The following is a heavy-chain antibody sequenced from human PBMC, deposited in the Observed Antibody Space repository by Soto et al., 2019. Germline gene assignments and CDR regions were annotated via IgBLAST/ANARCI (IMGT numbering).Heavy chain of an antibody. D-gene: IGHD6-13*01. CDR3: AAGEASSRNLAPYYLDF. CDR1: GGSFSGYY. CDR2: IHYSGTT. J-gene: IGHJ4*02. V-gene: IGHV4-59*01. Sequence: SETLSLTCAVYGGSFSGYYWSWIRQPPGKGLEWIGYIHYSGTTSFFPSYNPSLRSRVTISEDTSKNQFSLKLLSVTTADTAVYFCAAGEASSRNLAPYYLDFWGQGTLVTVSS.